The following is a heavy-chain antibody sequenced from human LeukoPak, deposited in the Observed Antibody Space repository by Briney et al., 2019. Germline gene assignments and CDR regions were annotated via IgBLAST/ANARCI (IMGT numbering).Heavy chain of an antibody. CDR3: ARARYCSGGSCYAEY. CDR1: GYSFTTYW. Sequence: GESLKISCKGSGYSFTTYWIGWVRQMPGKGLEWMGIIYPGDSDTRYSPSFQGQVTISADKSISTAYLQWSSLKASDTATYYCARARYCSGGSCYAEYWGQGTLVTVSP. J-gene: IGHJ4*02. D-gene: IGHD2-15*01. CDR2: IYPGDSDT. V-gene: IGHV5-51*01.